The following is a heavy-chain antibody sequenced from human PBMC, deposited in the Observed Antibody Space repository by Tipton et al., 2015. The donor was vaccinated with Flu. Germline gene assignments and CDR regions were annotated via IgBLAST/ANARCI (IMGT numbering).Heavy chain of an antibody. V-gene: IGHV5-51*01. CDR3: ARGGYCSGGSCYWFDY. CDR1: GYSFTSYW. Sequence: QLVQSGAEVKKPGESLKISCKGSGYSFTSYWIGWVRQMPGKGLEWMGIIYPGDSDTRYSPSFQGQVTISADKSISTAYLQWSSLKASDPAMYYWARGGYCSGGSCYWFDYWGQGTLVTVSS. J-gene: IGHJ4*02. D-gene: IGHD2-15*01. CDR2: IYPGDSDT.